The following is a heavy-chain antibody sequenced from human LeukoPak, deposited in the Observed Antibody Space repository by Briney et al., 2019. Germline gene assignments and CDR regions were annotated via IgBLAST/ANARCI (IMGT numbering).Heavy chain of an antibody. CDR3: ARGPSMVRAHFDY. CDR2: IYYSGST. V-gene: IGHV4-39*07. J-gene: IGHJ4*02. Sequence: KPSETLSLTCTVSGGSISSSSYYWGWIRQPPGKGLEWIGSIYYSGSTYYNPSLKSRVTISVDTSKNQFSLKLSSVTAADTAVYYCARGPSMVRAHFDYWGQGTLVTVSS. D-gene: IGHD3-10*01. CDR1: GGSISSSSYY.